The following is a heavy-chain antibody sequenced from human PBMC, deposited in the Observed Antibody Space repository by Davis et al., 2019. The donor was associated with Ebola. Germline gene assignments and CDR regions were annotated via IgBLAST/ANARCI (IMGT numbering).Heavy chain of an antibody. J-gene: IGHJ5*02. CDR2: ISAYNGNT. D-gene: IGHD2-15*01. Sequence: ASVKVSCKASGGTFSSYAISWVRQAPGQGLEWMGWISAYNGNTNYAQKLQGRVTMTTDTSTSTAYMELRSLRSDDTAVYYCARVVAATSGWFDPWGQGTLVTVSS. CDR1: GGTFSSYA. V-gene: IGHV1-18*01. CDR3: ARVVAATSGWFDP.